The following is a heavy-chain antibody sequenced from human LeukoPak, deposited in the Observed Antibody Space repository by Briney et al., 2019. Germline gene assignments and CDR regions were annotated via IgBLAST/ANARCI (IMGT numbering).Heavy chain of an antibody. CDR2: IYYSGNT. D-gene: IGHD3-10*01. V-gene: IGHV4-39*01. CDR1: GGSIGSNTYF. Sequence: SETLSLTCSVSGGSIGSNTYFWGWIRQPPGKGLEWIGSIYYSGNTYYNPSLKSRVAISVGTSKNQFSLKLDSVTAADTAVYYCARYGSGSYVPFDYWGQGTLVTVSS. J-gene: IGHJ4*02. CDR3: ARYGSGSYVPFDY.